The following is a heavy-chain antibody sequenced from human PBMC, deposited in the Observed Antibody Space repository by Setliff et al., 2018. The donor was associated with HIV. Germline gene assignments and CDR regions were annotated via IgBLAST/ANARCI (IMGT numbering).Heavy chain of an antibody. CDR1: GGSFSGYS. V-gene: IGHV4-34*01. J-gene: IGHJ4*02. CDR3: ARGAPYGSERHRWNY. Sequence: SSETLSLTCAVYGGSFSGYSWTWIRQSPGKGLEWIGEMNHSEHYYNPTLKSRVTISMDTPKNQFSLKLSSVTAADTAVYYCARGAPYGSERHRWNYWGQGTLVTVSS. D-gene: IGHD3-10*01. CDR2: MNHSEH.